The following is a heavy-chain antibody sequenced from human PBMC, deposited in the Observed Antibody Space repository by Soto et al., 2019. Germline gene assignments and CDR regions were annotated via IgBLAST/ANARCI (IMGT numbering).Heavy chain of an antibody. CDR3: ARVYSGYCSGGSCYYYYYYMDV. D-gene: IGHD2-15*01. J-gene: IGHJ6*03. Sequence: PGGSLRLSCAASGFTFSSYWMSWVRQAPGKGLEWVANIKQDGSEKYYVDSVKGRFTISRDNAKNSLYLQMNSLRAEDTAVYYCARVYSGYCSGGSCYYYYYYMDVWGKGTTVTVSS. CDR2: IKQDGSEK. CDR1: GFTFSSYW. V-gene: IGHV3-7*01.